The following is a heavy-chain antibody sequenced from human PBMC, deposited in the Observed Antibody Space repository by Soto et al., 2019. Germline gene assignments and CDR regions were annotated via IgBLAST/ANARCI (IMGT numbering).Heavy chain of an antibody. Sequence: QVQVVQSGAEVKKPGSSVKVSCKVSGDSFSSYAISWVRQAPGQGLEWMGGIIPILTTANYAQKFQDRVTITADESTSTAYMEVSSLTSEDTAVYYCARKAGGGNYYIPDFWGQGTLVTVSS. CDR3: ARKAGGGNYYIPDF. CDR1: GDSFSSYA. V-gene: IGHV1-69*01. D-gene: IGHD2-15*01. J-gene: IGHJ4*02. CDR2: IIPILTTA.